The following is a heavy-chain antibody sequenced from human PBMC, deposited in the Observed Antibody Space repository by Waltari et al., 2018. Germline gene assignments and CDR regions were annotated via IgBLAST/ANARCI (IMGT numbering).Heavy chain of an antibody. CDR3: ARDDADSSNFGGF. Sequence: QLVQSGAEVKKPGASVKVSCKASGYIFSHYGITWVRKAPGQGLEWMGWIYPYSGNTKYEQSLQGRVTLTTDTSTTTAYMEIRSMRSDDTAIYYCARDDADSSNFGGFWGQGTLVTVSS. CDR1: GYIFSHYG. D-gene: IGHD6-13*01. V-gene: IGHV1-18*01. CDR2: IYPYSGNT. J-gene: IGHJ4*02.